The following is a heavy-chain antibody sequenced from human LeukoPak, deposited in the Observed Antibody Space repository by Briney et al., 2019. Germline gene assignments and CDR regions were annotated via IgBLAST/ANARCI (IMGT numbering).Heavy chain of an antibody. CDR3: ARARGITGTTGAFDI. V-gene: IGHV1-69*01. CDR2: IIPICGTA. J-gene: IGHJ3*02. Sequence: SVKVSCKASGGTFSSYAISWVRQAPGQGLEWMGGIIPICGTANYAQKFQGRVTITADESTSTAYMELSSLRSEDTAVYYCARARGITGTTGAFDIWGQGTMVTVSS. D-gene: IGHD1-7*01. CDR1: GGTFSSYA.